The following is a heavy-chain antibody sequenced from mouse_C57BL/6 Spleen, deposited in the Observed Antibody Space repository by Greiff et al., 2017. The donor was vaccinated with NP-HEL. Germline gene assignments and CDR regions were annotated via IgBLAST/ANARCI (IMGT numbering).Heavy chain of an antibody. V-gene: IGHV1-80*01. CDR1: GYAFSSYW. J-gene: IGHJ2*01. D-gene: IGHD2-13*01. Sequence: QVQLQQSGAELVKPGASVKISCKASGYAFSSYWMNWVKQRPGKGLEWIGQIYPGDGDTNYNGKFKGKATLTADKSSSTAYMQLSSLTSEGSAVYFCAPSEVSVTGDSWGQGTPLTVSS. CDR3: APSEVSVTGDS. CDR2: IYPGDGDT.